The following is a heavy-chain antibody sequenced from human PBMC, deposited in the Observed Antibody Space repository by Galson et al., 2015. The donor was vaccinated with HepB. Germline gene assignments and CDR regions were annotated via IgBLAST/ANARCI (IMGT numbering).Heavy chain of an antibody. Sequence: SLRLSCGASGFIFSDYGMHWVRQAPGKGLEWVAVIPPGGYEKHYEDSLKGRFTISRDNSKNTLYLQMNSLTPEDTAVYYCAKEIGYFSGCDYWGQGTLVTVSS. CDR1: GFIFSDYG. CDR3: AKEIGYFSGCDY. D-gene: IGHD6-25*01. V-gene: IGHV3-30*18. CDR2: IPPGGYEK. J-gene: IGHJ4*02.